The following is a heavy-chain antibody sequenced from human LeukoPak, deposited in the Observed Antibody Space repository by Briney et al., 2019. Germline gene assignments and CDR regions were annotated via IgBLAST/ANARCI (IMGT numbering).Heavy chain of an antibody. CDR3: AGDSLGSGDYYYYMDV. CDR1: GGSISSYY. V-gene: IGHV4-59*01. D-gene: IGHD3-10*01. CDR2: IYYSGST. J-gene: IGHJ6*03. Sequence: SETLSLTCTVSGGSISSYYWSWIRQPPGKGLEWIGYIYYSGSTNYNPSLKSRVTISVDTSKNQFSLKLSSVTAADTAVYYRAGDSLGSGDYYYYMDVWGKGTTVTISS.